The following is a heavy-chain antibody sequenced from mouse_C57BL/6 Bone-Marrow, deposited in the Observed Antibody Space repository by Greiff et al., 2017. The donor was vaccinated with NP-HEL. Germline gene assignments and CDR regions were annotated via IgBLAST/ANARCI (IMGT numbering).Heavy chain of an antibody. CDR3: AREDYGNYGFAY. J-gene: IGHJ3*01. Sequence: EVKVVESGGGLVQSGRSLRLSCATSGFTFSDFYMEWVRQAPGKGLEWIAASRNKANDYTTEYSASVKGRFIVSRYTSQSILYLQMNALRAEDTAIYYCAREDYGNYGFAYWGQGTLVTVSA. D-gene: IGHD2-1*01. CDR2: SRNKANDYTT. CDR1: GFTFSDFY. V-gene: IGHV7-1*01.